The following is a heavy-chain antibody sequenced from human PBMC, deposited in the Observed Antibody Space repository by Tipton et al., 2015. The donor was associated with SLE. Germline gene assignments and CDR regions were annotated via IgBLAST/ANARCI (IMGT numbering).Heavy chain of an antibody. D-gene: IGHD2-21*01. CDR3: ARCGGGYGMDV. V-gene: IGHV4-59*01. J-gene: IGHJ6*02. CDR1: GGSMSTYY. CDR2: IYHSGST. Sequence: TLSLTCTVSGGSMSTYYWSWIRQPPGKGLEWIGYIYHSGSTNYNPSLMSRVTISVDTSKNQFTLKLNSVTTADTAVYYCARCGGGYGMDVWGQGAMVTVSS.